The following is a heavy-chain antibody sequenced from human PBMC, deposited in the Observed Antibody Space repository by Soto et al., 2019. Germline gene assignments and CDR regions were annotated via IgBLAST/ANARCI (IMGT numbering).Heavy chain of an antibody. CDR3: ARVRGIAAAAFDY. CDR2: IYYSGST. D-gene: IGHD6-13*01. V-gene: IGHV4-31*03. Sequence: QVQLQESGPGLVKPSQTLSLTCTVSGGSISSGGYYWSWIRQHSGKGLEWIGYIYYSGSTYYNPSLKSRVTISVDTSKNQFSRKLSSVTAADTAVYYCARVRGIAAAAFDYWGQGTLVTVSS. CDR1: GGSISSGGYY. J-gene: IGHJ4*02.